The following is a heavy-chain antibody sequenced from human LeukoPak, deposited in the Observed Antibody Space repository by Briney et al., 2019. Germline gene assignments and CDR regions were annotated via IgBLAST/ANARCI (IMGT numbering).Heavy chain of an antibody. D-gene: IGHD5-24*01. CDR3: ARAGPTRGGLFFWFDP. CDR2: INPNSGGT. J-gene: IGHJ5*02. CDR1: GYTFTGYY. Sequence: GASVKVSCKASGYTFTGYYMHWVRQAPGQGLEWMGWINPNSGGTNFAQKFQGRVTMTSDTSISTAYMELSGLRAVDTAMYYCARAGPTRGGLFFWFDPRGQGTLLAVSS. V-gene: IGHV1-2*02.